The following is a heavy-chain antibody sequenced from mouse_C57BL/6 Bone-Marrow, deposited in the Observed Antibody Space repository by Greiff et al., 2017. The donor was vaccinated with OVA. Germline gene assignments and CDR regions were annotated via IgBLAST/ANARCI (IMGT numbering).Heavy chain of an antibody. CDR2: IGRSDSNT. J-gene: IGHJ4*01. V-gene: IGHV1-50*01. CDR3: ARFDYGPEAMDY. Sequence: QVQLQQPGAELVKPGASVKLSCKASGYTFTSYWMQWVKQRPGQGLEWIGEIGRSDSNTNYNQKVKGKATLTVDTADSTAYMQLSSLTSEDSAVYYCARFDYGPEAMDYWGQGPAVPVTS. CDR1: GYTFTSYW. D-gene: IGHD2-4*01.